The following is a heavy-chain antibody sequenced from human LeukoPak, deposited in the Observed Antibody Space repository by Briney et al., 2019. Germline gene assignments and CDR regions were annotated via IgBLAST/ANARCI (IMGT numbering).Heavy chain of an antibody. CDR2: IYYSGST. Sequence: SETLSLTCTVSGGSINNRRNYWGWIRQPPGKGLEWIGSIYYSGSTYYNPSLKSRVTISVDTSKNQFSLKLSSVTAADTAVYYCARDLWFGELFHYYYYYMDVWGKGTTVTVSS. J-gene: IGHJ6*03. D-gene: IGHD3-10*01. CDR3: ARDLWFGELFHYYYYYMDV. CDR1: GGSINNRRNY. V-gene: IGHV4-39*07.